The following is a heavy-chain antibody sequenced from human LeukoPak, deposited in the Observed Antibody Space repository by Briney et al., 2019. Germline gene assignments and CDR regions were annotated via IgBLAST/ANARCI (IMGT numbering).Heavy chain of an antibody. CDR2: IYHSGST. CDR1: GGSISSSNW. J-gene: IGHJ4*02. D-gene: IGHD2-21*01. Sequence: LPETLSLTCAVSGGSISSSNWWSWVRQPPGKGLEWIGEIYHSGSTNYNPSLRSRVTISVDKSKNQFSLKLSSVTAADTAVYYCATTHSLYYFDYWGQGTLVTVSS. CDR3: ATTHSLYYFDY. V-gene: IGHV4-4*03.